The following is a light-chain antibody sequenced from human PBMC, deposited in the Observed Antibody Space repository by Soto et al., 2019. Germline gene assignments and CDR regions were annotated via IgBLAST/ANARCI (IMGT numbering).Light chain of an antibody. CDR2: GAS. V-gene: IGKV3-20*01. Sequence: EIVLTQSPGTLSLSPGERATLSCRASQSVNGNYLTWYQQKPGQAPRLLIYGASTRATGTPARFSGSGSGTDFTLTISRLEPEDFAVYYCQPYGISFRSTFVQGTKLEIK. CDR1: QSVNGNY. CDR3: QPYGISFRST. J-gene: IGKJ2*01.